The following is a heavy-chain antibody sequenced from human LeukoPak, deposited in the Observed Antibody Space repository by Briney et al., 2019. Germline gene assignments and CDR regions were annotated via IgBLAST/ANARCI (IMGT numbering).Heavy chain of an antibody. Sequence: SQTLSLTCAISGDSVSSNSAAWNWIRQSPSRGLEWLGGTYYRSKWYSYYGASVKSRITINPDTSKNQFSLQLNSVTPEDTAVYYCARGAAGAIDYWGQGTLVTVSS. CDR2: TYYRSKWYS. V-gene: IGHV6-1*01. D-gene: IGHD6-13*01. CDR1: GDSVSSNSAA. CDR3: ARGAAGAIDY. J-gene: IGHJ4*02.